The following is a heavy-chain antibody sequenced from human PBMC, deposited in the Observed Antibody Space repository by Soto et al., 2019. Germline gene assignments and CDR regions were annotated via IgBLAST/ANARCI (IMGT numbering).Heavy chain of an antibody. CDR2: ISTSDSVK. Sequence: GLSLRLSCLASPLSFSSYEMNWFRQAPGQGLERVSYISTSDSVKYYADSVKGRFTISRGNAKKSLYLQMNSLRVEDTALYYYARNRRGFAFSSDPHEEDGMAVCGKRSTLSVSS. CDR1: PLSFSSYE. J-gene: IGHJ6*01. CDR3: ARNRRGFAFSSDPHEEDGMAV. V-gene: IGHV3-48*03. D-gene: IGHD3-3*01.